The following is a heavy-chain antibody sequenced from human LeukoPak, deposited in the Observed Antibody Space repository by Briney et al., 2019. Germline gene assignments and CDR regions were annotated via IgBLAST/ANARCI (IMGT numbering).Heavy chain of an antibody. Sequence: SETLSLTCAVYGGSFSGYYWSWIRQPPGKGLEWIGEINHSGSTNYNPSLKSRVTISVDTSKNQFPLKLSSVTAADTAVYYCARRSRTARSDYWGQGTLVTVSS. J-gene: IGHJ4*02. V-gene: IGHV4-34*01. CDR3: ARRSRTARSDY. CDR1: GGSFSGYY. D-gene: IGHD1-1*01. CDR2: INHSGST.